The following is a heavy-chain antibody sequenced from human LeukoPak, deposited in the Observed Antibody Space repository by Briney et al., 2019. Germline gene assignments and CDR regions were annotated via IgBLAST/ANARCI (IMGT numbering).Heavy chain of an antibody. CDR2: INPNSGGT. V-gene: IGHV1-2*02. Sequence: SVKVSCKTSGYTFTGYYMHWVRQAPGQGLEWMGWINPNSGGTNYAQKFQGRVTITADKSTSTAYMELSSLRSEDTAVHYCARGVNAFDIWGQGTMVTVSS. CDR1: GYTFTGYY. CDR3: ARGVNAFDI. J-gene: IGHJ3*02. D-gene: IGHD2-21*01.